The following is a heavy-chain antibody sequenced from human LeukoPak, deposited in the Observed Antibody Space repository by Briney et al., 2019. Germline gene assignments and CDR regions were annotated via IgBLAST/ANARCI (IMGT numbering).Heavy chain of an antibody. CDR2: IIPIFGTA. CDR1: GGTFSSYA. J-gene: IGHJ1*01. V-gene: IGHV1-69*13. Sequence: GASVKVSCKASGGTFSSYAISWVRQAPGQGLEWMGVIIPIFGTANYAQKFQGRVTITADESTSTAYMELSSLRSEDTAVYYCARARAPATVGYCSGGSCYEDNWGQGTLVTVSS. CDR3: ARARAPATVGYCSGGSCYEDN. D-gene: IGHD2-15*01.